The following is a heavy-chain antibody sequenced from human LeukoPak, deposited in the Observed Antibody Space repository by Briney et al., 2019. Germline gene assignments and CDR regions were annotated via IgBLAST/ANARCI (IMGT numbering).Heavy chain of an antibody. D-gene: IGHD2-21*01. CDR2: INYNGRT. CDR3: ARLASCSSSCYFDY. J-gene: IGHJ4*02. CDR1: GGSISSSNNF. Sequence: SETLSLTCNVFGGSISSSNNFWGWIRQSPEKGLEWIGSINYNGRTYYQSSLKSRAIMPIDTSKNQFSLKLGSVTAADTALYYCARLASCSSSCYFDYWGQGSLVTVSS. V-gene: IGHV4-39*01.